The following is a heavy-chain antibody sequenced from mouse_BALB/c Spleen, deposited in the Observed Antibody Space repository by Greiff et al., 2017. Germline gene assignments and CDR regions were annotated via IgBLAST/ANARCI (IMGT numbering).Heavy chain of an antibody. D-gene: IGHD1-2*01. CDR2: ISSGSSTI. V-gene: IGHV5-17*02. CDR1: GFTFSSFG. J-gene: IGHJ3*01. Sequence: EVQLQESGGGLVQPGGSRKLSCAASGFTFSSFGMHWVRQAPEKGLEWVAYISSGSSTIYYADTVKGRFTISRDNPKNTLFLQMTSLRSEDTAMYYCARERRTATFAYWGQGTLVTVSA. CDR3: ARERRTATFAY.